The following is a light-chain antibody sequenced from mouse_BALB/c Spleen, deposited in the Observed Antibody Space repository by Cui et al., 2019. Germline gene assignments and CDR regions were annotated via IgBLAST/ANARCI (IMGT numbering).Light chain of an antibody. CDR1: SSVSY. CDR2: DTS. J-gene: IGKJ5*01. V-gene: IGKV4-55*01. Sequence: IVLTQSPAIMSEAPGETVTMTCSASSSVSYMYWYQQQPGSSPRLLIYDTSNLASGVPVRFSGSGSGTSYSLTISRMEAEDAATYYCQQWSSYPLTFGAGTKLELK. CDR3: QQWSSYPLT.